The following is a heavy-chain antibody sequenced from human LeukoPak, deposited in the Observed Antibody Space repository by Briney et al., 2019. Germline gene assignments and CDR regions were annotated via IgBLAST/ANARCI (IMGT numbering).Heavy chain of an antibody. D-gene: IGHD3-16*01. V-gene: IGHV1-69*04. CDR1: GGTFSSYA. CDR2: IIPILGIA. J-gene: IGHJ4*02. Sequence: SVKVSCKASGGTFSSYAISWVRQAPGQGLEWMGRIIPILGIANYAQKFQGRVTITADNSTSTAYMELSSLRSEDTAVYYCARDLMSWTGNTSDYWGQGTLVTVSS. CDR3: ARDLMSWTGNTSDY.